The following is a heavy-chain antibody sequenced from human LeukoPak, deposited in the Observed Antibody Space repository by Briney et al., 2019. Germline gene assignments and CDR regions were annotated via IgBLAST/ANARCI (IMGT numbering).Heavy chain of an antibody. Sequence: ASVKVSCKASGYTFTSYGISWVRQAPGQGLEWMGGFDPEDGETIYAQKFQGRVTMTEDTSTDTAYMELSSLRSEDTAVYYCATRPFHDFWSGYLEKQAFDIWGQGTMVTVSS. CDR3: ATRPFHDFWSGYLEKQAFDI. J-gene: IGHJ3*02. CDR1: GYTFTSYG. D-gene: IGHD3-3*01. V-gene: IGHV1-24*01. CDR2: FDPEDGET.